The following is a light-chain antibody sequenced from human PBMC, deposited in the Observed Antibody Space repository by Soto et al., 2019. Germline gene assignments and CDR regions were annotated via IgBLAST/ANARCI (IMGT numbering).Light chain of an antibody. CDR1: QSVSSSY. CDR2: GAS. J-gene: IGKJ1*01. Sequence: EIVLTQSPATLSLSPGERATLSCRASQSVSSSYLAWYQQKPRQAPRLIIYGASSRATGIPDRFSGSGSGTDLTLTISRLEHDDFAVYYCQQYGSSPRTFGQGTKVDIK. CDR3: QQYGSSPRT. V-gene: IGKV3-20*01.